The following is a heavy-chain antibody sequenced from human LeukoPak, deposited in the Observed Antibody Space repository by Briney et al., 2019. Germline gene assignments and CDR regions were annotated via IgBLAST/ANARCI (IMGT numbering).Heavy chain of an antibody. V-gene: IGHV4-31*03. Sequence: PSQTLSLTCTVSGGSISIGGYYWSWIRQHPGKGLEWIGYIYYSGSTYYNPSLKSRVTISVDTSKNQFSLKLSSVTAADTAVYYCARGSSIVLRYFEYYFDYWGQGTLVTVSS. CDR2: IYYSGST. J-gene: IGHJ4*02. CDR1: GGSISIGGYY. CDR3: ARGSSIVLRYFEYYFDY. D-gene: IGHD3-9*01.